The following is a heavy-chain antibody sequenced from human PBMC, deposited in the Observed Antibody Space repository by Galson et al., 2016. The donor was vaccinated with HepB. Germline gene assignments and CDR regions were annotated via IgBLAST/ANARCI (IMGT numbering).Heavy chain of an antibody. J-gene: IGHJ4*02. D-gene: IGHD4-23*01. CDR2: VFPIDSDT. CDR1: GYTFSDYW. CDR3: ARRQGNLYYFDY. V-gene: IGHV5-51*01. Sequence: QSGAEVKKPGESLKISCKGSGYTFSDYWIAWVRQMPGKGLEWMGIVFPIDSDTKYSPSFQGQVTISADRSTSTAYLQWGSLQASDTAIYYCARRQGNLYYFDYWGPGAQVIVSS.